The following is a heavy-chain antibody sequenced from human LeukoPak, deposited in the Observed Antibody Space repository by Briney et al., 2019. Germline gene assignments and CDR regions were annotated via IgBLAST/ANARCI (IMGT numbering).Heavy chain of an antibody. CDR2: IDSARNT. CDR1: GFTFSTYA. CDR3: AKRLSASDWFEVDY. V-gene: IGHV3-23*01. Sequence: GGSLRLSCAASGFTFSTYAMTWVRQAPGKGLEWLSTIDSARNTHYADSVKGRFTISRDNSKNTVHLQMNSLRAEDTAVYYCAKRLSASDWFEVDYWGQGTLVIVSS. D-gene: IGHD3-9*01. J-gene: IGHJ4*02.